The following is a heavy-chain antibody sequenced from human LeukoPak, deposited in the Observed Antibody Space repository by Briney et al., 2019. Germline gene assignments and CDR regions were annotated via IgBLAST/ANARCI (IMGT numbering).Heavy chain of an antibody. CDR2: MNPNSENA. V-gene: IGHV1-8*01. Sequence: ASVKASCKPSGYTFTSYDINWVRQATGQGLEWMGWMNPNSENAGYAQKFQGRVTMTRDTSISTAYMELSSLTSEDTAVYYCARGTSVTLPLDYWGQGTLVTVSS. CDR3: ARGTSVTLPLDY. CDR1: GYTFTSYD. J-gene: IGHJ4*02. D-gene: IGHD4-17*01.